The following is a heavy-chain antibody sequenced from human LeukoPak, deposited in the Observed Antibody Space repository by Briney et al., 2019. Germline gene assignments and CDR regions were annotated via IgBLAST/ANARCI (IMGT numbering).Heavy chain of an antibody. J-gene: IGHJ4*02. D-gene: IGHD3-22*01. Sequence: GASVKVSCKASGYTFTKYYIHWVRQAPGQGLEWMGIINPRGGSTIYSQKFQGRVAMTRDMSTSTVYMELSSLRSEDTALYYCARDPKDDTSGYYYFDYWGQGTLVTVSS. V-gene: IGHV1-46*01. CDR1: GYTFTKYY. CDR3: ARDPKDDTSGYYYFDY. CDR2: INPRGGST.